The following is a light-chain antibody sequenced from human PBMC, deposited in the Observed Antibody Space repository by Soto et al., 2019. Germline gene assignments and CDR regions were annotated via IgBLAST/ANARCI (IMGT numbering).Light chain of an antibody. Sequence: EIVMTHSPATLAVSPCERATLSFRASQSVSRYLAWYQQKPGQAPRLLIYDASYRATGIPARFSGSGSGTDFILTISSLEPEDFAIYYCQQRSNWITFGQGTRLEIK. CDR1: QSVSRY. J-gene: IGKJ5*01. CDR3: QQRSNWIT. CDR2: DAS. V-gene: IGKV3-11*01.